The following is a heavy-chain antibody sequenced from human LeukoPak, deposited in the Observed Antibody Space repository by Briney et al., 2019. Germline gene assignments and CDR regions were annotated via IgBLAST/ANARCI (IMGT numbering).Heavy chain of an antibody. Sequence: RPGGSLRLSCTVSGFTFSKYWMRWVRQAPGKGLEWVASIDKDGSEKRYVESVKGRFTISRDNAKNSLYLQMNSLRAEDTAVYYCARDLGGYYDSHWFDPWGQGTLVTVSS. CDR3: ARDLGGYYDSHWFDP. V-gene: IGHV3-7*01. J-gene: IGHJ5*02. CDR2: IDKDGSEK. CDR1: GFTFSKYW. D-gene: IGHD3-22*01.